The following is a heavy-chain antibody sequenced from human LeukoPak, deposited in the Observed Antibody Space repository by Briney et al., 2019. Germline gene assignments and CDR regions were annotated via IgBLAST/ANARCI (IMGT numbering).Heavy chain of an antibody. CDR2: INHSGST. D-gene: IGHD5-18*01. V-gene: IGHV4-34*01. Sequence: KPSETLSLTCAVYGGSFNDYYWTWIRQSPGKGLEWIGEINHSGSTNYNPSLKSRVTISVDTSKNQFSLKLSSVTAADTAVYYCARHKWIQLWLFRGAFDIWGQGTMVTVSS. CDR1: GGSFNDYY. J-gene: IGHJ3*02. CDR3: ARHKWIQLWLFRGAFDI.